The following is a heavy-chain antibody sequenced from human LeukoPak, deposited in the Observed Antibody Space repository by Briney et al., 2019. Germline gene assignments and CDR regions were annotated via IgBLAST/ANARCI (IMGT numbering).Heavy chain of an antibody. Sequence: PSETLSLTCTVSGGSISSYYWSWIRQPPGKGLEWIGYIYYSGSTNYNPSLKSRVTISVDTSKNQFSLKLSSVTAADTAVYYCARLHYDILTGYANWFDPWGQGTLVTVSS. V-gene: IGHV4-59*08. CDR3: ARLHYDILTGYANWFDP. D-gene: IGHD3-9*01. CDR1: GGSISSYY. CDR2: IYYSGST. J-gene: IGHJ5*02.